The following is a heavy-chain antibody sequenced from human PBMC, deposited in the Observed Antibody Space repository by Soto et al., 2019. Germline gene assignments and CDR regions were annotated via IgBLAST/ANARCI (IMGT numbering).Heavy chain of an antibody. CDR1: GGSISSISHY. Sequence: QLQRQESGPGLVKPSETLSLTCTVSGGSISSISHYWGWIRQTPGKGLEWIASIYYSGSTYYNPSLKRRVTMSVDTSKNQFSLKLRSVTATDTAVYYCARHDGYSYGYNDYWGQGTRVTVSS. CDR2: IYYSGST. D-gene: IGHD5-18*01. J-gene: IGHJ4*02. V-gene: IGHV4-39*01. CDR3: ARHDGYSYGYNDY.